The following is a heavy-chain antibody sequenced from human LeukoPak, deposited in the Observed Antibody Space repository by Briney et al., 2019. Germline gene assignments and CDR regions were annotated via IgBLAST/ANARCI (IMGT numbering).Heavy chain of an antibody. Sequence: MASETLSLTCAVSGGSISSVGYSWSWIRQPPGKGLEYIGNIYHSGTTYYNPSLKSRVTISMDRSKNQFSLKLRSVTAADTAVYFCARVKLNSVGAFDFWGQGTMVTVSS. D-gene: IGHD5/OR15-5a*01. V-gene: IGHV4-30-2*01. CDR1: GGSISSVGYS. CDR2: IYHSGTT. J-gene: IGHJ3*01. CDR3: ARVKLNSVGAFDF.